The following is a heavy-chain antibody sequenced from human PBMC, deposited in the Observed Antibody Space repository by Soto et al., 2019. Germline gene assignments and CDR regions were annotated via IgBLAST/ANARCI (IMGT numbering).Heavy chain of an antibody. Sequence: LSLTCTVSGGSISNYYWSWIRQPPGKGLEWIGYIYYSGSTNYNPSLKSRVTISVDTSKNQFSLKLSSVTAADTAVYYCARDQAGIGGFLEGMDVWGQGTTVTVSS. J-gene: IGHJ6*02. CDR3: ARDQAGIGGFLEGMDV. CDR1: GGSISNYY. CDR2: IYYSGST. V-gene: IGHV4-59*01. D-gene: IGHD3-3*01.